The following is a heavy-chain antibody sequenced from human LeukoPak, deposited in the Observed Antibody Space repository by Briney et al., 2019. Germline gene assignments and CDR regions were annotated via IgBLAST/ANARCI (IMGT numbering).Heavy chain of an antibody. CDR1: RFTFSSHG. V-gene: IGHV3-30*02. J-gene: IGHJ4*02. CDR2: IRFDGSDK. Sequence: GGSLRLSCAASRFTFSSHGMHWVRQAPGKGLEWVAFIRFDGSDKYYADSVKGRFTISRDNSKDTLYLQMNSLRAEDTAVYYCAKPARTGTLSPFDYWGQGTLVTVSS. CDR3: AKPARTGTLSPFDY. D-gene: IGHD7-27*01.